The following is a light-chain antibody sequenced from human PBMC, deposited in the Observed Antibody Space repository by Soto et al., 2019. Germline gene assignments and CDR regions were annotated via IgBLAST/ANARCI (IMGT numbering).Light chain of an antibody. CDR2: AAS. CDR3: QQSYSTPRD. Sequence: IQMTQSPSSLSASVGDIVTITCRASQGIRNDLGCYQQKPGRAPKLLIYAASSLQSGVPSRFSGSGSGTDFILTISSLQPEDFATYYCQQSYSTPRDFGQGTRLEIK. J-gene: IGKJ5*01. CDR1: QGIRND. V-gene: IGKV1-39*01.